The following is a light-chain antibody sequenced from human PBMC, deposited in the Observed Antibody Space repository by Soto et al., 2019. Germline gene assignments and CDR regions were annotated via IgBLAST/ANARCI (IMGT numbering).Light chain of an antibody. J-gene: IGKJ1*01. CDR1: HGISRS. CDR3: QQYNTYWWT. Sequence: DIQMTQSPSTLSAAVGDRVTITCRASHGISRSLAWYQQKPGKAPNLLIYDASSLENGVPSRFSGSGSGTEFTLTISSLPPDDFASYYCQQYNTYWWTFGQGTKVEIK. V-gene: IGKV1-5*01. CDR2: DAS.